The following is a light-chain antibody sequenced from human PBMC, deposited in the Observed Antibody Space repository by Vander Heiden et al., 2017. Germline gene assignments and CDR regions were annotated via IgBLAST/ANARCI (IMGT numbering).Light chain of an antibody. Sequence: IQITQSPSTLSASVGDRVTITCRASQSISSWLAWCQQKPGKAPKLLIYKASSLESGVPSRFSGSGSGTEFTLTISSLQPDDFATYYCQQYNSYSTFGQGTKVEIK. CDR3: QQYNSYST. J-gene: IGKJ1*01. CDR1: QSISSW. CDR2: KAS. V-gene: IGKV1-5*03.